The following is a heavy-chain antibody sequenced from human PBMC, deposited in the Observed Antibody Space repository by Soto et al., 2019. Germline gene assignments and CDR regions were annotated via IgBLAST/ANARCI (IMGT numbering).Heavy chain of an antibody. CDR3: SKVRGGTYYYCMDV. CDR1: GFTFSSYA. CDR2: ISGSGGST. J-gene: IGHJ6*02. Sequence: PGGSLRLSCAASGFTFSSYAMSWVRQAPGKGLEWVSAISGSGGSTYYADSVKGRFTISRDNSKNTLYLQMNSLRAEDTAVYYCSKVRGGTYYYCMDVWGQGTTVTVSS. V-gene: IGHV3-23*01. D-gene: IGHD2-15*01.